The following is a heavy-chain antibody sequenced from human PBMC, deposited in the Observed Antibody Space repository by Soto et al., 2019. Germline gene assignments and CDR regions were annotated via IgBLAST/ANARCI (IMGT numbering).Heavy chain of an antibody. J-gene: IGHJ4*02. CDR3: AKVTYSGSSPYYFDY. D-gene: IGHD1-26*01. CDR2: ISGSGGST. V-gene: IGHV3-23*01. Sequence: HPGGSLRLSCAASGFTFSSYAMSWVRQAPGKGLEWVSAISGSGGSTYYADSVKGRFTISRDNSKNTLYLQMNSLRAEDTAVYYCAKVTYSGSSPYYFDYWGQGTLVTVSS. CDR1: GFTFSSYA.